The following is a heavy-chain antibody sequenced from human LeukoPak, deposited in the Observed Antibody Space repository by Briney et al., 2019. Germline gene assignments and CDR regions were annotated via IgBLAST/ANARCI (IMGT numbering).Heavy chain of an antibody. D-gene: IGHD2/OR15-2a*01. J-gene: IGHJ6*03. CDR3: ARGNSHYYYYMDV. V-gene: IGHV3-33*01. Sequence: GGSLRLSCAASGFAFNTYGMHWARQALGKGLEWVAVIWFDGSIEYYADSVKGRFTISRDNSMNTLYLQMDSLRAEDTAVYYCARGNSHYYYYMDVWGKGTTVTVSS. CDR2: IWFDGSIE. CDR1: GFAFNTYG.